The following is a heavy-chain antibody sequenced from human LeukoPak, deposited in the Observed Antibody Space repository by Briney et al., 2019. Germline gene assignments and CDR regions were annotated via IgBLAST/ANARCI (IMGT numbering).Heavy chain of an antibody. CDR2: IYTGGTT. V-gene: IGHV3-53*01. CDR1: GFTVSSNY. CDR3: ARAYSSGWKWDY. J-gene: IGHJ4*02. Sequence: GGSLRLSCAASGFTVSSNYMSWVRQAPGKGLEWVSVIYTGGTTYYADSVKGRFTISRDNSKNTLYLQMNSLRAEDTAVYYCARAYSSGWKWDYWGQGTLVTVSS. D-gene: IGHD6-19*01.